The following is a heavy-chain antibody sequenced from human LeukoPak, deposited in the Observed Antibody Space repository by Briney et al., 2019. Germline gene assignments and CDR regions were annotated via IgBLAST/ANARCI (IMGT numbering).Heavy chain of an antibody. V-gene: IGHV4-34*01. J-gene: IGHJ4*02. D-gene: IGHD4-11*01. Sequence: PSETLSLTCAVYGGSFSGYYWSWIRQPPGKGLEWIGESNHSGSTNYNPSLTSRVTPSPDTSRNNFSLKLSAVTPADAAVYYCARRSTVTTFLSGWGQGSLVTVSS. CDR1: GGSFSGYY. CDR2: SNHSGST. CDR3: ARRSTVTTFLSG.